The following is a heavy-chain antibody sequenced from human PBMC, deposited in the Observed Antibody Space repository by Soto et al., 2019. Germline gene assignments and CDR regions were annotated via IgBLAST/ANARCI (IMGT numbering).Heavy chain of an antibody. CDR1: GYVFTSFD. CDR2: MNTNNGNT. CDR3: ARGGAYYYDTSGYYYGPYFDY. V-gene: IGHV1-8*01. D-gene: IGHD3-22*01. Sequence: QVQLVQSGAEVKKPGASVKVSCKASGYVFTSFDVNWVRQAPGQGLEWMGWMNTNNGNTGYAEKFQGRVTTTRNTAGSTAYLELRSLRSEDTAVYYCARGGAYYYDTSGYYYGPYFDYWGQGTLVTVSS. J-gene: IGHJ4*02.